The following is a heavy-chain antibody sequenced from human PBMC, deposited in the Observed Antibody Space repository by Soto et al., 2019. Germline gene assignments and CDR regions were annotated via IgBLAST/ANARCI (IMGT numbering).Heavy chain of an antibody. Sequence: PGGSLRLSCAASGFLFNNAWMNWVRQAPGKGLEWVGRIKSKTDGGTTDYAAPVKGRFSISRDDSKNTLYLQMNSLRTEDTAVYYCTTNHGLSPIDYWGQGTLVTVSS. CDR3: TTNHGLSPIDY. J-gene: IGHJ4*02. CDR1: GFLFNNAW. V-gene: IGHV3-15*01. D-gene: IGHD4-17*01. CDR2: IKSKTDGGTT.